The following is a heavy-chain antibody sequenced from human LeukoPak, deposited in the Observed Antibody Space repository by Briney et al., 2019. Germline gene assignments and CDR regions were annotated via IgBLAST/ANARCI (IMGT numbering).Heavy chain of an antibody. V-gene: IGHV3-23*01. CDR1: GFTFSSYA. Sequence: GGSLRLSCAASGFTFSSYAMSWVRQAPGKGLEWVSAIGADAYNTYYADSVKGRFTISRDNSKNTLYLQMNSLRAEDTALYYCAKDDSGGYFPDFWGQGTLVTVSS. D-gene: IGHD3-22*01. CDR3: AKDDSGGYFPDF. CDR2: IGADAYNT. J-gene: IGHJ4*02.